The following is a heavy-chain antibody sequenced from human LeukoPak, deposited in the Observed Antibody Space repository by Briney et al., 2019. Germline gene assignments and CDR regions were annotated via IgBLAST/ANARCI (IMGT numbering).Heavy chain of an antibody. Sequence: ASVKVSCKASGYTFTGYYMHWVRQGPGQGLEWMGWINPNSGGTNYAQKFQGRVTMTRDTSISTAYMGLSRLRSDDTAVYYCARDLTLYGGNSLDWGQGTLVTVSS. CDR1: GYTFTGYY. CDR3: ARDLTLYGGNSLD. CDR2: INPNSGGT. D-gene: IGHD4-23*01. J-gene: IGHJ4*02. V-gene: IGHV1-2*02.